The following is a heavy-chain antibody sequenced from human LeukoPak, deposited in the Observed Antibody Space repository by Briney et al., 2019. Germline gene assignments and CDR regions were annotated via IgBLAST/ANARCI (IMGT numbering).Heavy chain of an antibody. CDR1: GGTFSSYA. CDR3: ARGLLRDGYNPFNWFDP. J-gene: IGHJ5*02. D-gene: IGHD5-24*01. Sequence: SVKVSCKASGGTFSSYAISWVRQAPGQGLEWMGRIIPIFGTANYAQKFQGRVTITADKSTSTAYMELSSLRSENTAVYYCARGLLRDGYNPFNWFDPWGQGTLVTVSS. CDR2: IIPIFGTA. V-gene: IGHV1-69*06.